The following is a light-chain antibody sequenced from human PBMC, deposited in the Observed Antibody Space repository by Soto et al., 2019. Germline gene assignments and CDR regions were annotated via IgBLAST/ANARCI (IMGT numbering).Light chain of an antibody. V-gene: IGKV3-15*01. CDR2: GAS. CDR1: QSVRSS. CDR3: QHYNDWPPMYT. J-gene: IGKJ2*01. Sequence: EIVMTQSPATLSVSPGERATLSCRASQSVRSSLAWYQQRPGQAPRLLIYGASTRATGIPARFSGSGSGTEFTLTISSLQSEDFAVYYCQHYNDWPPMYTFGQGTKLEIK.